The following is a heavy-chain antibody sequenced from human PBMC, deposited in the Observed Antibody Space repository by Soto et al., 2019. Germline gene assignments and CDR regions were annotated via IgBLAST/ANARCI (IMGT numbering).Heavy chain of an antibody. CDR1: GFIFSRYA. Sequence: GGSLRLSCAASGFIFSRYAMSWVRQAPGKGLEWVSTIRGSGTTTDYADSVKGRFTISRDNSKNTLYLQMSNLRAEDTAVYYCAKGPDILTGYNDYWGQGTLVTVSS. CDR3: AKGPDILTGYNDY. J-gene: IGHJ4*02. D-gene: IGHD3-9*01. CDR2: IRGSGTTT. V-gene: IGHV3-23*01.